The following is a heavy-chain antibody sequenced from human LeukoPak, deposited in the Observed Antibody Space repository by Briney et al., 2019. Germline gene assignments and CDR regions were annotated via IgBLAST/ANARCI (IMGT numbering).Heavy chain of an antibody. V-gene: IGHV4-4*02. CDR2: ISLAGQT. CDR3: SRESGPFCPFGY. Sequence: PSGTLSLTCGVSGGSISGTNWWSWVRPPPGQGLEWIGEISLAGQTNYNPSLNRRVTMSLDKSSNQLSLHLTSVTAADTATYFCSRESGPFCPFGYWGQGALVIVSS. J-gene: IGHJ4*02. D-gene: IGHD1-26*01. CDR1: GGSISGTNW.